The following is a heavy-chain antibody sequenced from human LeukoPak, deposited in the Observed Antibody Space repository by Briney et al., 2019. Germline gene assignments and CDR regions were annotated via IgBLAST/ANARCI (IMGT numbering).Heavy chain of an antibody. J-gene: IGHJ3*02. Sequence: SSETLSLTCTVSGASISSSDRYWGWIRQPPGKGLEWIGSIYYSGITYHNPSLKSRVTISVDTSNNQFSLKMSSVTAADTAVYYCAREECSGGGCYLSDAFDIWGQGTMVTVSS. CDR3: AREECSGGGCYLSDAFDI. CDR1: GASISSSDRY. D-gene: IGHD2-15*01. V-gene: IGHV4-39*07. CDR2: IYYSGIT.